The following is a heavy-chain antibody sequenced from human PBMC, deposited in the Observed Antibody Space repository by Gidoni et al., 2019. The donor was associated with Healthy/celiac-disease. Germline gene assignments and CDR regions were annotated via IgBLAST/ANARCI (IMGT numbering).Heavy chain of an antibody. V-gene: IGHV1-69*01. Sequence: QVQLVQSGAEVKKPGSSVKVSCKASGGTFSSYAISWVRQAPGQGLEWMGGIIPIFGTANYAQKFQGRVTITADESTSTAYMELSSLRSEDTAVYYCARPVEGYGSGSYNFGADAFDIWGQGTMVTVSS. D-gene: IGHD3-10*01. CDR3: ARPVEGYGSGSYNFGADAFDI. CDR2: IIPIFGTA. CDR1: GGTFSSYA. J-gene: IGHJ3*02.